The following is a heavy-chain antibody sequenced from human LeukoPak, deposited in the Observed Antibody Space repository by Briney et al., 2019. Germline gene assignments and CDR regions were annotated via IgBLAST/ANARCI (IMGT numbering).Heavy chain of an antibody. V-gene: IGHV4-39*07. Sequence: SETLSLTCTVSGGSISSSSYYWGWIRQPPGKGLEWIGSIYYSGSTYYNPSLKSRVTISVDTSKNQFSLKLSSVTAADTAVYYCVSSAMVRGVLNNWFDPWGQGTLVTVSS. CDR3: VSSAMVRGVLNNWFDP. J-gene: IGHJ5*02. CDR2: IYYSGST. CDR1: GGSISSSSYY. D-gene: IGHD3-10*01.